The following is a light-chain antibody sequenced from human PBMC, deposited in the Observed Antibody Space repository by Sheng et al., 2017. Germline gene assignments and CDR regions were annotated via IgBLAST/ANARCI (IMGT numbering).Light chain of an antibody. CDR1: QDISNY. Sequence: DIQMTQSPSSLSASVGDRVTITCQASQDISNYLNWYQQKPGKAPKLLIYDASNLETGVPSRFSGSGSGKDFTFTISSLQPEDIATYYCQQYDNLMYTFGPGDRSWRSN. V-gene: IGKV1-33*01. J-gene: IGKJ2*01. CDR3: QQYDNLMYT. CDR2: DAS.